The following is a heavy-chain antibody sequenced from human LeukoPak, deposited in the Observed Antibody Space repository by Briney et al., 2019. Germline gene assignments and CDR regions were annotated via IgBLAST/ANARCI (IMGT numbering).Heavy chain of an antibody. Sequence: PSETLSLTCTVSGGSISSFYWSWIRQPPGKGLEWIGYIYHSGSAKYNPSLKSRVTTSVDTSKNQFSLKLSSVTAADTAVYYCARQPVEMSTIAAIDYWGQGTLVTVSS. CDR2: IYHSGSA. V-gene: IGHV4-59*01. D-gene: IGHD5-24*01. CDR1: GGSISSFY. J-gene: IGHJ4*02. CDR3: ARQPVEMSTIAAIDY.